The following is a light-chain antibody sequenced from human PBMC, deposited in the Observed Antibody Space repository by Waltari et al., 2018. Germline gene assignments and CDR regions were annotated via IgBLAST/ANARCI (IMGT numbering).Light chain of an antibody. J-gene: IGLJ1*01. Sequence: QSVLTQPPSASGTPGQRVTISCSGSSSDIGDNYVYWYMQLPGTAPKLLIYGNTQRPSGVPDRFSGSKSGTSASLAISDLRSEDEADYYCAAWDDNLLYVFGTGTKVTVL. CDR2: GNT. CDR1: SSDIGDNY. CDR3: AAWDDNLLYV. V-gene: IGLV1-47*01.